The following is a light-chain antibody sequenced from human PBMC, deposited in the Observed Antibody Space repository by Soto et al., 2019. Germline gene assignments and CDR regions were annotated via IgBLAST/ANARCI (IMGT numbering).Light chain of an antibody. V-gene: IGKV4-1*01. CDR2: WAS. Sequence: IVMTQSPDSLAVSLGESATINCKSSQSVLYSSNNKNYLAWYQQKPGQPPKLLIYWASTRESGVPDRFSGSGSGTDFTLTISSLQPEDFATYYCQQVNSYPLTFGGGTKVDI. J-gene: IGKJ4*01. CDR3: QQVNSYPLT. CDR1: QSVLYSSNNKNY.